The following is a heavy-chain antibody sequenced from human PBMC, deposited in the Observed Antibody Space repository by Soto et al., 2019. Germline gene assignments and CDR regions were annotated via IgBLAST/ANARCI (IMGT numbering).Heavy chain of an antibody. CDR3: ARDPSYYYGSGSYYRDYYYYMDV. Sequence: GSLRLSCAASGFTFSSYWMHWVRQAPGKGLEWVSRINSDGSSTRYADSVKGRFTISRDNAKNTPYLQMNSLRAEDTAVYFCARDPSYYYGSGSYYRDYYYYMDVWGKGT. CDR2: INSDGSST. V-gene: IGHV3-74*01. CDR1: GFTFSSYW. J-gene: IGHJ6*03. D-gene: IGHD3-10*01.